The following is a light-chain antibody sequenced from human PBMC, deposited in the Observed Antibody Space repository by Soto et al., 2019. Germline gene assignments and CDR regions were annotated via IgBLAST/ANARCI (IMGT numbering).Light chain of an antibody. Sequence: DIQMTQSPSTLSASVGDRVTITCRAIQGISKWLAWYQQKPGKAPKLLIYGASSLENGVPSRFSGSGSGTEFTLTISSLQPDDFATYFCQQYNSYDMWSFGQGTKVDIK. CDR3: QQYNSYDMWS. CDR1: QGISKW. J-gene: IGKJ1*01. V-gene: IGKV1-5*01. CDR2: GAS.